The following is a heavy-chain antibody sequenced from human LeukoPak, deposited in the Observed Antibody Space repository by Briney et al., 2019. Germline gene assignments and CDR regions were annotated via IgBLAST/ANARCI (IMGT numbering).Heavy chain of an antibody. D-gene: IGHD3-16*01. J-gene: IGHJ4*02. V-gene: IGHV3-30*18. CDR2: ISNDESKK. CDR1: GFTFSSYG. CDR3: AKDRYSYAFEYFES. Sequence: GGSLRLSCAASGFTFSSYGMHWVRQAPGKGLEWVAVISNDESKKYYADSVKGRFTISRDNSKNTLSLQVSSLRAEDTAVYYCAKDRYSYAFEYFESWGQRTLVTVSS.